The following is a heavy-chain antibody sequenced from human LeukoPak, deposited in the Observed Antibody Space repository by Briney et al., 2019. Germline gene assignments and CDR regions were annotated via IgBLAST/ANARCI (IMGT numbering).Heavy chain of an antibody. CDR3: AKGNLVTMVRGANFDY. CDR2: ISGSGGST. D-gene: IGHD3-10*01. J-gene: IGHJ4*02. CDR1: GFTFSSYA. Sequence: GGSLRLSCAASGFTFSSYAMSWVRQAPGKGLEWVSAISGSGGSTYYADSVKGRFTISRDNSKNTLYLQMNSLRAEDTAVYYCAKGNLVTMVRGANFDYWGQGTLVAVSS. V-gene: IGHV3-23*01.